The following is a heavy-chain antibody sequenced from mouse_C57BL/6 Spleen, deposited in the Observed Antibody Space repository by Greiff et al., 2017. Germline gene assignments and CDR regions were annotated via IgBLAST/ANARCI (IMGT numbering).Heavy chain of an antibody. CDR3: ARRDYGSSSYWYFDG. J-gene: IGHJ1*03. D-gene: IGHD1-1*01. V-gene: IGHV1-72*01. Sequence: VQLQQPGAELVKPGASVKLSCKASGYTFTSYWMHWVKQRPGRGLEWIGRIDPNSGGPRYNEKFKSKATLTVDKPSSTAYMQLSSLTSEDSAVYYCARRDYGSSSYWYFDGWGTGTTVTVAS. CDR2: IDPNSGGP. CDR1: GYTFTSYW.